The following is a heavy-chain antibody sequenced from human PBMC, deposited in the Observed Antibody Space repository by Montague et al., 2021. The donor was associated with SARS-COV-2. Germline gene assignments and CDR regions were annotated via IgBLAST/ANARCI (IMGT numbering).Heavy chain of an antibody. CDR1: GGSISSSGYY. D-gene: IGHD2-15*01. J-gene: IGHJ2*01. CDR2: ISYSGTT. V-gene: IGHV4-39*02. CDR3: AREAAGDWYFDL. Sequence: SETLSLTCTVSGGSISSSGYYWGWIRQPPGKGPEWIGCISYSGTTFYNPSLRSRVTMSVDTSTNQFSLRLSSVTAADTAVFYCAREAAGDWYFDLWGRGTLVTVSS.